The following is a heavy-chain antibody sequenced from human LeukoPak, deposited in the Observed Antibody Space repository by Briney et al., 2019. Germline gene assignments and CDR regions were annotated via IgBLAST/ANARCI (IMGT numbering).Heavy chain of an antibody. CDR3: ATQRYDFWSGYLVY. CDR1: GFTLSNHA. J-gene: IGHJ4*02. V-gene: IGHV3-13*01. CDR2: IGTAGDT. D-gene: IGHD3-3*01. Sequence: PGGSLRLSCAASGFTLSNHAMHWVRRATGKGLEWVSAIGTAGDTFYPGSVKGRFTISRENAKNSLYLQMDSLRAEDTAVYYCATQRYDFWSGYLVYWGQGTLVTVSS.